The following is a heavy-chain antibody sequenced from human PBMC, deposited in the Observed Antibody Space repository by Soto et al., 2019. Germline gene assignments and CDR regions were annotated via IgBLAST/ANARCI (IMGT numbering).Heavy chain of an antibody. CDR3: ARVRRHTAMDLYYFDY. V-gene: IGHV1-69*13. D-gene: IGHD5-18*01. Sequence: GASVKVSCKASGGTFSSYAISWVRQAPGQGLEWMGGIIPIFGTANYAQKFQGRVTITADESTSTAYMELSSLRSEDTAVYYCARVRRHTAMDLYYFDYWGQGTLVTVSS. CDR2: IIPIFGTA. J-gene: IGHJ4*02. CDR1: GGTFSSYA.